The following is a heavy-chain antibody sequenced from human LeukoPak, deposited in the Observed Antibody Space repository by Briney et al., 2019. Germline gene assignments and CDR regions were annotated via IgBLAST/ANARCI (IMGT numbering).Heavy chain of an antibody. CDR1: GFTFSSYD. CDR3: ARGLPGGLDI. V-gene: IGHV3-13*01. D-gene: IGHD2-8*02. J-gene: IGHJ3*02. CDR2: IHTAGDT. Sequence: GGSLRLSCAASGFTFSSYDMHWVRQVTGKGLEWVSSIHTAGDTHYSGSVKGRFTTSRENAKNSLYLQMNSLRAGDTAVYYCARGLPGGLDIWGQGTMVTVSP.